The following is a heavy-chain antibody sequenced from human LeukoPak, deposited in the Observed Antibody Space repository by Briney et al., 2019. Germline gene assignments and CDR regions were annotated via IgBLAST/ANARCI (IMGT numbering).Heavy chain of an antibody. Sequence: GGSLRLSCAASGFTLSSYGMSWVRQAPGKGLEWVSAISGSGGSTYYADSVKGRFTISRDNSKNTLYLQMNSLRAEDTAVYYCAKAHRSPHPSYDYWGQGTLVTVSS. V-gene: IGHV3-23*01. CDR2: ISGSGGST. D-gene: IGHD3-16*02. CDR1: GFTLSSYG. CDR3: AKAHRSPHPSYDY. J-gene: IGHJ4*02.